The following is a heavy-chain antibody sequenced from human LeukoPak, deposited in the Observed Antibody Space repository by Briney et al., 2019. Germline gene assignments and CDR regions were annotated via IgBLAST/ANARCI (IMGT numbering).Heavy chain of an antibody. J-gene: IGHJ4*02. CDR2: IYPGDSET. V-gene: IGHV5-51*01. Sequence: GESLKISCEASGYSFTTYWIAWVRQMPGKGLEWMGIIYPGDSETRYSPSFQGQVTISSDKSISTAYLQWSSLKASDTAMFLCARGDFLTVPVSFDYWGQGTLVTVS. CDR3: ARGDFLTVPVSFDY. CDR1: GYSFTTYW. D-gene: IGHD3-9*01.